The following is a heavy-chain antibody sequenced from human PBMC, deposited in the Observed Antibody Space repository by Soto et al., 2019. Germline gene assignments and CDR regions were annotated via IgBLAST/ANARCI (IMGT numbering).Heavy chain of an antibody. CDR1: GYTFTGYY. V-gene: IGHV1-2*04. CDR2: INPNSGGT. J-gene: IGHJ4*02. Sequence: ASVKVSCKASGYTFTGYYMHWVRQAPGQGLEWMGWINPNSGGTNYAQKFQGWVTMTRDTSISTAYMELSRLRSDDTAVYYCARGSIVGAHTNLLGYWGQGTLVTVSS. CDR3: ARGSIVGAHTNLLGY. D-gene: IGHD1-26*01.